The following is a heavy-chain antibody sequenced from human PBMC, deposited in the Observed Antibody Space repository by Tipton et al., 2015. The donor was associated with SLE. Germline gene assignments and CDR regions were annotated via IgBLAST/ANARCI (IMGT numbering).Heavy chain of an antibody. Sequence: QSGAEVKKAGASVKVSCKASGYSFTTYPIHWFRQAPGQGLEWMAWINAATGDPKYSQNFQGRVTSTRDTSASTAYMELSSLRCKDTVMYYCGRSWGAYIDHWGQGTMATVSS. V-gene: IGHV1-3*01. J-gene: IGHJ4*02. D-gene: IGHD3-16*01. CDR3: GRSWGAYIDH. CDR1: GYSFTTYP. CDR2: INAATGDP.